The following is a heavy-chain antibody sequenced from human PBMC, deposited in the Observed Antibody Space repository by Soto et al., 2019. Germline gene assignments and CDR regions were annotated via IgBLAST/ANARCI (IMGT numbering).Heavy chain of an antibody. CDR3: AKRRGAGGHFDY. J-gene: IGHJ4*02. CDR2: VSIGGST. D-gene: IGHD2-15*01. V-gene: IGHV3-23*01. CDR1: VFTCSSYA. Sequence: GPLRLSCAASVFTCSSYAMGWVRQGPGKGLEWVAVVSIGGSTHYADSVRGRFTISRDNSKNTLSLQMNSLTAEDTAVYFCAKRRGAGGHFDYWGQGALVTVSS.